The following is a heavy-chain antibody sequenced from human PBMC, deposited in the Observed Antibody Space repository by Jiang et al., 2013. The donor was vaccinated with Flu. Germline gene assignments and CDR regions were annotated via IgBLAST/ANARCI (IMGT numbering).Heavy chain of an antibody. CDR1: GYTFTAYY. D-gene: IGHD3-22*01. CDR2: INPNSGGT. Sequence: GAEVKKPGASVKVSCKASGYTFTAYYMHWVRQAPGQGLEWMGRINPNSGGTNYAQKFQGRVTMTRDTSISTAYMELSRLSSDDTAVYYCARAYYYDSSAYYFDYWGQRTLVTVSS. V-gene: IGHV1-2*06. J-gene: IGHJ4*02. CDR3: ARAYYYDSSAYYFDY.